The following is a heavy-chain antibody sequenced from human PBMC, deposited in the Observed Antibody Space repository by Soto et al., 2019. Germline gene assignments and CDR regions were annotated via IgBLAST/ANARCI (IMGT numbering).Heavy chain of an antibody. D-gene: IGHD3-22*01. CDR2: ISSSGSTI. CDR1: GFTFSSYE. CDR3: ARVPNYYDSSGYFRWAFDI. Sequence: GGSLRLSCAASGFTFSSYEMNRVRQAPGKGLEWVSYISSSGSTIYYADSVKGRFTISRDNAKNSLYLQMNSLRAEDTAVYYCARVPNYYDSSGYFRWAFDIWGQGTMVTVSS. J-gene: IGHJ3*02. V-gene: IGHV3-48*03.